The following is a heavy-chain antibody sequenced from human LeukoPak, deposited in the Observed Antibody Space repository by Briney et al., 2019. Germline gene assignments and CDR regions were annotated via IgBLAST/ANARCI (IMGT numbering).Heavy chain of an antibody. CDR3: ARGSYYDILTGYYTGSFDC. J-gene: IGHJ4*02. CDR1: GDSISTYY. CDR2: IYTSGST. D-gene: IGHD3-9*01. Sequence: PSETLSLTCTVSGDSISTYYWSWIRQPAGKGLEWIGRIYTSGSTKYNPSLKSRVTMSVDTSKNQFSLKLSSVTAADTAVYYCARGSYYDILTGYYTGSFDCWGQGTLVTVSS. V-gene: IGHV4-4*07.